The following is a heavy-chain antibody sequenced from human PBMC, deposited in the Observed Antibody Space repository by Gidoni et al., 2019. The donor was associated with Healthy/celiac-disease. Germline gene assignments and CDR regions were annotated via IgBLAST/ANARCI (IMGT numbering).Heavy chain of an antibody. CDR2: ISWNSGSI. Sequence: EVQLVESGGGVVQPGRSLRLSCAASGFTFDDYAMHWVRQAPGKGLEWVSGISWNSGSIGYADTVKGRFTISRDNAKNSLYLQMNSLRAEDTALYYCAKDIGIQLWLRAFDIWGQGTMVTVSS. CDR1: GFTFDDYA. D-gene: IGHD5-18*01. J-gene: IGHJ3*02. CDR3: AKDIGIQLWLRAFDI. V-gene: IGHV3-9*01.